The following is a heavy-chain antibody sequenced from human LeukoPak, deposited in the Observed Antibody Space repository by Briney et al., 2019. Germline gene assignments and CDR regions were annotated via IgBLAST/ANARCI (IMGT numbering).Heavy chain of an antibody. CDR1: GFSLSTSAVG. CDR3: AHATLVYDSSGYYMGWFDP. CDR2: VHRDDDK. Sequence: ESGPTLLNPTQTLTLTCTFSGFSLSTSAVGVGWIRQPPGKALEWLALVHRDDDKRYSPSLKSRLTITKDTSRNQVVLTMTNMDPVDTATYYCAHATLVYDSSGYYMGWFDPWGQGTQVTVSS. J-gene: IGHJ5*02. D-gene: IGHD3-22*01. V-gene: IGHV2-5*02.